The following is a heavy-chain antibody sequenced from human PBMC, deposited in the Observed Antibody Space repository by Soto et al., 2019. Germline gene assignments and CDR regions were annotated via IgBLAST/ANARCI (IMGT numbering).Heavy chain of an antibody. CDR2: IYDTGNT. V-gene: IGHV4-61*08. Sequence: SETLSLTCTVSGGSISSGDYYWSWIRQSPGKGLEWIGYIYDTGNTNSNPSLQSRATISMDTSKNQLSLKLSSVTAADTAVYYCARARITMVREVIKYNMDVWGQGTTVTVSS. D-gene: IGHD3-10*01. CDR1: GGSISSGDYY. J-gene: IGHJ6*02. CDR3: ARARITMVREVIKYNMDV.